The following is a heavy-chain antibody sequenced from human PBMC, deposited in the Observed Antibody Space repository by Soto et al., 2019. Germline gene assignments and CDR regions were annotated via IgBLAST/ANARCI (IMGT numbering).Heavy chain of an antibody. Sequence: PSETLSLTCAVYGGSFSGYYLSWIRQPPGKGLEWIGEINHSGSTNYNPSLKSRVTISVDTSKNQFSLKVSSVTAADTAVYYCARSPKGLGNFDYWGQGTLVTVSS. CDR1: GGSFSGYY. CDR3: ARSPKGLGNFDY. V-gene: IGHV4-34*01. J-gene: IGHJ4*02. D-gene: IGHD3-10*01. CDR2: INHSGST.